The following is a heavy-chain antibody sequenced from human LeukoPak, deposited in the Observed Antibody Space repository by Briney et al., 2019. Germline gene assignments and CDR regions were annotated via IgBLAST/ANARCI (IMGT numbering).Heavy chain of an antibody. J-gene: IGHJ4*02. CDR3: AKAFIAAAGLFDY. Sequence: GGSLRLSCAASGFTFSSYGMHWVRQAPGKGLEWVAVIWYDGSNKYYADSVKGRFTISRDNSKNTLYRQMNSLRAEDTAVYYCAKAFIAAAGLFDYWGQGTLVTVSS. CDR2: IWYDGSNK. V-gene: IGHV3-33*06. CDR1: GFTFSSYG. D-gene: IGHD6-13*01.